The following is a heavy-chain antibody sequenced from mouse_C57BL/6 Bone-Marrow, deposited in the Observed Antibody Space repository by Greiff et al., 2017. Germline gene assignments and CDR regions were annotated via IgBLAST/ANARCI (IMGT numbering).Heavy chain of an antibody. CDR2: ISNGGGST. J-gene: IGHJ2*01. Sequence: EVQRVESGGGLVQPGGSLKLSCAASGFTFSDYYMYWVRLTPEKRLEWVAYISNGGGSTYYPDTVKGRFTISRDNAKNTLYLQMSRLKSEDTAMYYCARHNWDNFDYWGQGTTLTVSS. CDR3: ARHNWDNFDY. V-gene: IGHV5-12*01. D-gene: IGHD4-1*01. CDR1: GFTFSDYY.